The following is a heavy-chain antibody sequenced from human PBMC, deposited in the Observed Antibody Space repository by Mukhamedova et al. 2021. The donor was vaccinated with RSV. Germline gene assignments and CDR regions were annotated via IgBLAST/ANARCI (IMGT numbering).Heavy chain of an antibody. V-gene: IGHV3-23*01. D-gene: IGHD1-26*01. CDR3: AHRIVGAGPFDY. J-gene: IGHJ4*02. CDR2: IGGTVEST. Sequence: EWVSSIGGTVESTHYADSVKGRFAISRDNSNYTLFLQMNNLGAEDTAVYYCAHRIVGAGPFDYWGQGTLVTVSS.